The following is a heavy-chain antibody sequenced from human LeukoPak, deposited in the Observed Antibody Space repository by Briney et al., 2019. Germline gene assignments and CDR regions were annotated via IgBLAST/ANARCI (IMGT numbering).Heavy chain of an antibody. Sequence: ASVKVSCKASGYTFTSYGISWVRQAPGQGLEWMGWMNPNSGNTGYAQKFQGRVTMTRNTSISTAYMELSSLRSEDTAVYYCAGGYSYGYLYAFDIWGQGTMVTVSS. V-gene: IGHV1-8*02. J-gene: IGHJ3*02. D-gene: IGHD5-18*01. CDR2: MNPNSGNT. CDR3: AGGYSYGYLYAFDI. CDR1: GYTFTSYG.